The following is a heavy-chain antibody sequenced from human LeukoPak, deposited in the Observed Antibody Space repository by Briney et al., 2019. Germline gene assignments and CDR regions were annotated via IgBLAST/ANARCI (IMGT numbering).Heavy chain of an antibody. CDR3: ARIAWDAFDI. D-gene: IGHD2-15*01. CDR1: GFTFSSYW. J-gene: IGHJ3*02. Sequence: GGSLRLSCAASGFTFSSYWMHWVRQAPGKGLVWVSRLYQDESSTHYTDSVKGRFTISRDNAKNTLYLQMNSLRAEDTAVYYCARIAWDAFDIWGQGTMFTVSS. CDR2: LYQDESST. V-gene: IGHV3-74*01.